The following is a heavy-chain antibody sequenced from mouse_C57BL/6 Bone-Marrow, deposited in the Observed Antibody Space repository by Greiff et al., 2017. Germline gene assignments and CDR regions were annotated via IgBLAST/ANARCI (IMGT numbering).Heavy chain of an antibody. CDR3: ERQRAETY. V-gene: IGHV5-6*01. J-gene: IGHJ3*01. Sequence: EVNVVESGGDLVKPGGSLKLSCAASGFTFSSYGMSWVRQTPDKRLEWVATISSGGSYTYYPDSVKGRFTISRDNAKNTLYLQMSSLKSEDTAMYYCERQRAETYWGQGTLVTVSA. CDR2: ISSGGSYT. D-gene: IGHD3-3*01. CDR1: GFTFSSYG.